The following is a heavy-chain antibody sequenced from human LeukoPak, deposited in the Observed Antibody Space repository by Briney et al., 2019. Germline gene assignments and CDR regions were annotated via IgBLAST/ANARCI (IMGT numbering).Heavy chain of an antibody. D-gene: IGHD3-22*01. CDR2: IYYSGST. CDR3: ARTPYDSSGYYYYYYYMDV. V-gene: IGHV4-61*01. CDR1: GGSISSGSYY. J-gene: IGHJ6*03. Sequence: SETLSLTCTVSGGSISSGSYYWSWIRQPPGTGLEWIGYIYYSGSTNYNPSLKSRVTISVDTSKNQFSLKLSSVTAADTAVYYCARTPYDSSGYYYYYYYMDVWGKGTTVTVSS.